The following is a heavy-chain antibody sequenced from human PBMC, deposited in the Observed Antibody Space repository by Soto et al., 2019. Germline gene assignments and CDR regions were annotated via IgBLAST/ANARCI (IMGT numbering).Heavy chain of an antibody. CDR1: GCTFSSYW. CDR3: ARSCSSTSCYSGWFDP. CDR2: INSDGSST. J-gene: IGHJ5*02. Sequence: EVQLVESGGGLVKPGWSLRLSCGASGCTFSSYWMHWVRQAPGKGLVWVSRINSDGSSTSYADSVKGRFTISRDNAKNTLYLQMNSLRAEDTAVYYCARSCSSTSCYSGWFDPWGQGTLVTVSS. D-gene: IGHD2-2*02. V-gene: IGHV3-74*01.